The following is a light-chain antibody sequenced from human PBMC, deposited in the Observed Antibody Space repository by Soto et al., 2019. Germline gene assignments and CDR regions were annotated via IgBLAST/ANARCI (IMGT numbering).Light chain of an antibody. CDR3: QQSYDSPPT. J-gene: IGKJ4*01. Sequence: DIQMTPSPSPPSASVVDRVTIPCPASQTINNYLNWYQQKPGKAPKCLIYGASSLQSGVSSRFSGRGSGTDYTLTISSLQPEDFATYYCQQSYDSPPTFGGGTKVDIK. V-gene: IGKV1-39*01. CDR2: GAS. CDR1: QTINNY.